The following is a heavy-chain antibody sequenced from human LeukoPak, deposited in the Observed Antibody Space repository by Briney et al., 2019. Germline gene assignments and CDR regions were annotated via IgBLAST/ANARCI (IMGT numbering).Heavy chain of an antibody. V-gene: IGHV1-46*04. CDR2: INSSGGST. CDR3: AREGRGAGYDLAY. J-gene: IGHJ4*02. CDR1: GYIFTGYY. Sequence: ASVKVSCKTSGYIFTGYYMHWVRQAPGQGFEWIGIINSSGGSTIYAQKLQGRVTLTRDKSTSTVYMELNSLTSEDTAVYYCAREGRGAGYDLAYWGQGTLVTVSS. D-gene: IGHD5-12*01.